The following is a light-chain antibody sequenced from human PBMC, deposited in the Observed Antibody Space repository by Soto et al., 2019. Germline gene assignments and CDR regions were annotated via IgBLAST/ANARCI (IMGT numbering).Light chain of an antibody. Sequence: DIQMTQSPSTLSASVGDRVTITCRASQSVRSWLAWYQQKPGKAPKFLIYDASTLESGVPSRFSGSGSGTEFTPTISSLQPDEFATYYFQKYDDYPITFGGGTKVEI. J-gene: IGKJ4*01. CDR2: DAS. CDR1: QSVRSW. CDR3: QKYDDYPIT. V-gene: IGKV1-5*01.